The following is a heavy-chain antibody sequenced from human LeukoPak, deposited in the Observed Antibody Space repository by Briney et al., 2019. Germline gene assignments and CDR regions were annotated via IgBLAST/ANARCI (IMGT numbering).Heavy chain of an antibody. V-gene: IGHV4-39*07. Sequence: PSETLSLTCTVSGGSISSSSYYWGWIRQPPGKGLEWIGSIYYSGSTYYNPSLKSRVTISVDASKNQFSPKLSSVTAADTAVYYCARDCGAGYCSSTSGGYYYYGMDVWGQGTTVTVSS. D-gene: IGHD2-2*01. J-gene: IGHJ6*02. CDR2: IYYSGST. CDR1: GGSISSSSYY. CDR3: ARDCGAGYCSSTSGGYYYYGMDV.